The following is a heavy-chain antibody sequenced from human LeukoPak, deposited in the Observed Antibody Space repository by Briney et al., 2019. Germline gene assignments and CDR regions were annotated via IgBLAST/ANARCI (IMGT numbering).Heavy chain of an antibody. J-gene: IGHJ4*02. Sequence: PGGSLRLSCAASGFTFSNYWMSWVRQAPGKGLEWVANIKEDGSDKYYVDSVEGRFTISRDNAKNSQYLQMNGLRAEDTAVYYCARDTGYNTFDYWGQGTLVTVSS. CDR1: GFTFSNYW. CDR2: IKEDGSDK. CDR3: ARDTGYNTFDY. D-gene: IGHD5-24*01. V-gene: IGHV3-7*05.